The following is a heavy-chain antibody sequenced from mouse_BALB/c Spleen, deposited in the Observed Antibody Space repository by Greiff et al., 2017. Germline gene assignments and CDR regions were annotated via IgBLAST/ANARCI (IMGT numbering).Heavy chain of an antibody. CDR2: IDPENGDT. V-gene: IGHV14-4*02. CDR1: GFNIKDYY. D-gene: IGHD2-4*01. J-gene: IGHJ2*01. CDR3: KGGYEYDPCDY. Sequence: EVQLVESGAELVRSGASVKLSCTASGFNIKDYYMHWVKQRPEQGLEWIGWIDPENGDTEYAPKFQGKATMTADTSSNTAYLQLSSLTSEDTAVYYCKGGYEYDPCDYWGQGTTLTVSS.